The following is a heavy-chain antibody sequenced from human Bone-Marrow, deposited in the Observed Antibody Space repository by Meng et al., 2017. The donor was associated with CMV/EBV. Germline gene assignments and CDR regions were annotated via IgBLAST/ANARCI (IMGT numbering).Heavy chain of an antibody. CDR3: ARDLAYSSSHYYYGMAV. Sequence: SETLSLTCTVSGGSISSYYWSWIRQPPGKGLEWIGYIYYSGSTNYNPSLKSRVTISVDTSKNQFSLKLSSVTAADTAVYYCARDLAYSSSHYYYGMAVWGQGPTVTCYS. D-gene: IGHD6-6*01. CDR2: IYYSGST. V-gene: IGHV4-59*01. J-gene: IGHJ6*01. CDR1: GGSISSYY.